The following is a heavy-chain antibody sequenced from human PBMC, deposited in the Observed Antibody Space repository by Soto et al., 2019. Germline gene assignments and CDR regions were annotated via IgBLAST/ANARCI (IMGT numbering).Heavy chain of an antibody. J-gene: IGHJ4*02. V-gene: IGHV3-23*01. CDR2: ISGSGGST. CDR3: AKVPGIAAAGTGGYFDY. D-gene: IGHD6-13*01. Sequence: EVQLLESGGGLVQPGGSLRLSCAASGFTFSSYAMSWVRQAPGKGLEWVSAISGSGGSTYYADSVKGRFTISRDNSKNTLYLQMNSLRAEDTAVYYCAKVPGIAAAGTGGYFDYWGQGTLVTVSS. CDR1: GFTFSSYA.